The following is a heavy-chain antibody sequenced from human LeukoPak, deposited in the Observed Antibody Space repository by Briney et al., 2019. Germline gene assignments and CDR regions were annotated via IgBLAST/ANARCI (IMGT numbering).Heavy chain of an antibody. CDR1: GYTFTSHG. CDR3: ARTRDPVWGSYRPEYYFDY. J-gene: IGHJ4*02. Sequence: ASVKVSCKASGYTFTSHGISWVRQAPGQGLEWMGWISAYNGNTNYAQKLQGRVTMTTDTSTSTAYMELRSLRSEDTAVYYCARTRDPVWGSYRPEYYFDYWGQGTLVTVSS. CDR2: ISAYNGNT. V-gene: IGHV1-18*01. D-gene: IGHD3-16*02.